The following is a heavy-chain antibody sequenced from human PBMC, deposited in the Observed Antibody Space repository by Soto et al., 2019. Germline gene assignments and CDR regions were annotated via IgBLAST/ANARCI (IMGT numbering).Heavy chain of an antibody. CDR1: GGSFRGYY. CDR2: INHSGST. D-gene: IGHD3-9*01. Sequence: SETLSLTCAVYGGSFRGYYWCCVRQRPGKGLEWIGEINHSGSTNYNPSLKSRVTISGDTSKSQFSLKLSSVTAADTAVYYCARLPLRYFDWGAPGFDYWGQGTLVTVSS. CDR3: ARLPLRYFDWGAPGFDY. J-gene: IGHJ4*02. V-gene: IGHV4-34*01.